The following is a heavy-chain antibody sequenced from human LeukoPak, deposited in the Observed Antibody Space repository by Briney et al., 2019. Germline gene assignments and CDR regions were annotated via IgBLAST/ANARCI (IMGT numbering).Heavy chain of an antibody. Sequence: PGGSLRLSCAASGFTFSSYVMRWVRQAPGKGLEWVSTISTGGGSTYYADSVKGRFTISRDNSKNTLYLQMSSLRAEDTAVYYCARRQDYGDNRGFFDYWGQGTLVTVSS. J-gene: IGHJ4*02. D-gene: IGHD4-23*01. CDR2: ISTGGGST. CDR3: ARRQDYGDNRGFFDY. CDR1: GFTFSSYV. V-gene: IGHV3-23*01.